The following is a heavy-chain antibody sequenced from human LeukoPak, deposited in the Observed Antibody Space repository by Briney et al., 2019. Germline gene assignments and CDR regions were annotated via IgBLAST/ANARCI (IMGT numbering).Heavy chain of an antibody. CDR1: GFTFSNFW. J-gene: IGHJ6*02. CDR3: ASSVGPSRYFYGMDV. CDR2: IKQDETEK. Sequence: GGSLRLSCTASGFTFSNFWMGWVRQAPGKGLEWVANIKQDETEKFYLGSVKGRFTISRDNAKNSLYLQMNSLRVEDTALYYCASSVGPSRYFYGMDVWGQGTTVTVSS. V-gene: IGHV3-7*03.